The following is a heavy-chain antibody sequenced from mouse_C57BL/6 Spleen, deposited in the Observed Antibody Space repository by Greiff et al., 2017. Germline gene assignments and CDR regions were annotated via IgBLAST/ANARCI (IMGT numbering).Heavy chain of an antibody. D-gene: IGHD2-3*01. CDR1: GFTFSDYG. CDR2: ISSGSSTI. V-gene: IGHV5-17*01. J-gene: IGHJ2*01. CDR3: ARRIDGYYDY. Sequence: EVQLQESGGGLVKPGGSLKLSCAASGFTFSDYGMHWVRQAPEKGLEWVAYISSGSSTIYYADTVKGRFTISRDNAKNTLFLQMTSLRSEDTAMYYCARRIDGYYDYWGQGTTLTVSS.